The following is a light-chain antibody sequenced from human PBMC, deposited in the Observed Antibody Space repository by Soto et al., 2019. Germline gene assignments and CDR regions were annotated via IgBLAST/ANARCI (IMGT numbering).Light chain of an antibody. J-gene: IGKJ4*01. V-gene: IGKV2-28*01. CDR3: MQALQTPLT. CDR1: QSLQHSNGYNY. CDR2: LGS. Sequence: DIVMTQSPVSLPVTPGEPASISCRSSQSLQHSNGYNYLDWYLQKPGQSPQVLIYLGSTWASGVPDRFSGSGSGTYFTLKISRVEAEDFGIYYCMQALQTPLTFGGGTKVEIK.